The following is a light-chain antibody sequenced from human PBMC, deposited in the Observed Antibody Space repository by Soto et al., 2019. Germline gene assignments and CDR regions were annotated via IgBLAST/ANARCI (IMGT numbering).Light chain of an antibody. V-gene: IGKV3-20*01. J-gene: IGKJ1*01. CDR2: GAS. Sequence: EIVLTQSPGTLSLSPGERATLSCRASQSVSSSYLAWYQQKPGQAPRLLIYGASNRATGIPDRFSGSGSGTDFTLTISRLEPEDFAVYYFQYYGSSLWTFGQGTKVEIK. CDR1: QSVSSSY. CDR3: QYYGSSLWT.